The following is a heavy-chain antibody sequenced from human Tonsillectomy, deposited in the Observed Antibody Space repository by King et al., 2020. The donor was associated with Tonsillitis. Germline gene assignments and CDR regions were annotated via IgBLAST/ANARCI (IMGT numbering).Heavy chain of an antibody. CDR3: ARKIDYIGAFDM. CDR1: GYTFTGYF. J-gene: IGHJ3*02. D-gene: IGHD3-10*01. Sequence: VQLVQSGAEVKEPGASVKVSCKASGYTFTGYFLHWVRQAPGQGPECMGWINPHSGDTNYTQKFKGRVTVTRDTSIRTAYMELSSLRSDDTAVYYCARKIDYIGAFDMWGKGTMVTVSA. V-gene: IGHV1-2*02. CDR2: INPHSGDT.